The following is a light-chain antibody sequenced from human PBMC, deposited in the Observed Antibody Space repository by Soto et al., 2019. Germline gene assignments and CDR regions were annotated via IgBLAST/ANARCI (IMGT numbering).Light chain of an antibody. CDR1: QGISNY. J-gene: IGKJ1*01. CDR3: QKYNSYRT. CDR2: KAS. V-gene: IGKV1-9*01. Sequence: DIQLTQSPSFPSASVVDRVTITCRASQGISNYLAWYQQKPGXAPNLLIYKASRLESGVPSRFSGSGSGTAFTLTISSLQPDDCATYYCQKYNSYRTFGQGTKVDIK.